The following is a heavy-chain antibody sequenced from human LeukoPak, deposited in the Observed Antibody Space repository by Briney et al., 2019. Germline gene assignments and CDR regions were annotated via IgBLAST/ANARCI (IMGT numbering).Heavy chain of an antibody. CDR2: INPNSGGT. D-gene: IGHD3-22*01. V-gene: IGHV1-2*02. J-gene: IGHJ3*02. Sequence: EASVTVSCTASGYTFTGYYMRWVRQAPGQGLEWMGWINPNSGGTNYAQKFQGRVTMTRDTSISTAYMELSRLRSDDTAVYYCARVVEYYYDSSGYYIRTSDAFDIWGQGTMVTVSS. CDR1: GYTFTGYY. CDR3: ARVVEYYYDSSGYYIRTSDAFDI.